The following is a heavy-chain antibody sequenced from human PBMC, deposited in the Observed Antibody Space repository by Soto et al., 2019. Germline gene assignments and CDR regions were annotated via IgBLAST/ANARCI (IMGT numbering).Heavy chain of an antibody. CDR2: ISDSGGST. CDR3: AKNRYSNYVGWFDP. V-gene: IGHV3-23*01. D-gene: IGHD4-4*01. J-gene: IGHJ5*02. Sequence: GGSLRLSCAASGFSFSNYAMNWVRQAPGKGLEWVSSISDSGGSTYFADSVKGRFTISRDNSKNTLFLQMDSLRAEDTAVYYCAKNRYSNYVGWFDPWGQGTLVTVSS. CDR1: GFSFSNYA.